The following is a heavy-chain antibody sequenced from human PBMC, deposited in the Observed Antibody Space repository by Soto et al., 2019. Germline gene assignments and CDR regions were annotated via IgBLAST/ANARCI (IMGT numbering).Heavy chain of an antibody. CDR2: IIPIFGTA. Sequence: VASVKVSCKASGGTFSSYAISWVRQAPGQGLEWMGGIIPIFGTANYAQKFQGRVTITADESTSTAYMELSSLRSEDTAVYYCASPTYYYGSGSSGWYFDLWGRGTLVTVSS. CDR1: GGTFSSYA. V-gene: IGHV1-69*13. D-gene: IGHD3-10*01. CDR3: ASPTYYYGSGSSGWYFDL. J-gene: IGHJ2*01.